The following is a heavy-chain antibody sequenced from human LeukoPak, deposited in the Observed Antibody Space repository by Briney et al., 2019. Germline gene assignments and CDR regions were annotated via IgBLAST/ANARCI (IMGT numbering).Heavy chain of an antibody. J-gene: IGHJ4*02. CDR2: IIPILGIA. D-gene: IGHD3-10*01. V-gene: IGHV1-69*04. CDR1: GGTFSSYA. Sequence: SVKVSCKASGGTFSSYAISWVRQAPGQGLEWMGRIIPILGIANYAQKFQGRVTITADKSTSTAYMELSSLRSEDTAVYYCASRVVRGVEDYWGQGTLVTVSS. CDR3: ASRVVRGVEDY.